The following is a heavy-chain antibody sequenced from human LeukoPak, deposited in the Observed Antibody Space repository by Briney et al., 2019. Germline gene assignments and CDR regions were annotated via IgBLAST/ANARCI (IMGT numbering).Heavy chain of an antibody. CDR3: ARQRFGEIVGAPFDAFDI. Sequence: KPGESLKISCKGSGYSFTSYWIGWVRQMPGKGLEWMGIIYPGDSDTRYSPSFQGQVTISADKSISTAYLQWSSLKASDTAMYYCARQRFGEIVGAPFDAFDIWGQGTMVTVSS. CDR2: IYPGDSDT. J-gene: IGHJ3*02. CDR1: GYSFTSYW. V-gene: IGHV5-51*01. D-gene: IGHD1-26*01.